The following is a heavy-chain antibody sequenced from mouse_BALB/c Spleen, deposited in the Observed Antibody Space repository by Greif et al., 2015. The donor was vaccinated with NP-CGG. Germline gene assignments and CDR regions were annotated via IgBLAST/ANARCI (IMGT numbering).Heavy chain of an antibody. CDR3: ALLRQRGRVCDY. Sequence: ELQLQQSGAELVKPGASVKLSCTASGFNIKDTYMHWVKQRPEQGLEWIGRIDPANGNTKYDPKFQGKATITADTSSNTAYLRLSSLTSEDTAVYYCALLRQRGRVCDYWGQGTTLTVPS. CDR2: IDPANGNT. J-gene: IGHJ2*01. D-gene: IGHD2-12*01. V-gene: IGHV14-3*02. CDR1: GFNIKDTY.